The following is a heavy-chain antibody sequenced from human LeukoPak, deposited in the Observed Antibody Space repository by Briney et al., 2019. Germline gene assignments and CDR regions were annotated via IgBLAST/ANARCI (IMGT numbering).Heavy chain of an antibody. CDR2: IYSGGST. Sequence: GGSLRLSCAASGFTVSSNYMNWVRQAPGKGLEWVSVIYSGGSTYYADSVKGRFTISRDNSKNTLYLQMNSLRAEDTAVYYCAKVTNSGDFDYWGQGTLVTVSS. CDR3: AKVTNSGDFDY. CDR1: GFTVSSNY. V-gene: IGHV3-53*01. D-gene: IGHD5-12*01. J-gene: IGHJ4*02.